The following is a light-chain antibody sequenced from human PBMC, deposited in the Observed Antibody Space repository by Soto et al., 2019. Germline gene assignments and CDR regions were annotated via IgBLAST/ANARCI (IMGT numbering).Light chain of an antibody. CDR2: GAS. Sequence: DIQMTQSPSSVSGSVGDTVAITCRASQGFGTWLAWYQQKPGRAPKLLIYGASNLQSGVPSRFSGRGSGTDFTLTISSLQPDDSAVYFCQQGSSFPLSFGGGTNVEI. V-gene: IGKV1-12*01. CDR1: QGFGTW. J-gene: IGKJ4*01. CDR3: QQGSSFPLS.